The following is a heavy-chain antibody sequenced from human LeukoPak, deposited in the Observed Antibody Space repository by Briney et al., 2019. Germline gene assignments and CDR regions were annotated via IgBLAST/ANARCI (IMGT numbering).Heavy chain of an antibody. CDR3: VRSPGYSSGWFDY. V-gene: IGHV4-59*08. CDR2: IYYTGST. J-gene: IGHJ5*01. Sequence: SETLSLTCTVSGGSISSFYWSWIRQPPGKGLEYIGDIYYTGSTNYNPSLNSRVTISVDTSKNQFSLKLTSVTAADTALYYCVRSPGYSSGWFDYWGHGTLVTVSS. D-gene: IGHD6-19*01. CDR1: GGSISSFY.